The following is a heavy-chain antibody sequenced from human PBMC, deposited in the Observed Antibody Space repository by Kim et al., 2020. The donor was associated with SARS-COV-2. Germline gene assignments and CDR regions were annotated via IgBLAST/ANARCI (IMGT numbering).Heavy chain of an antibody. CDR3: AKARAVAGRGGFDY. D-gene: IGHD6-19*01. V-gene: IGHV3-30*02. Sequence: ADSVKGRFTISRDKSKNTLYLQMNSLRAEDTAVYDCAKARAVAGRGGFDYWGQGTLVTVSS. J-gene: IGHJ4*02.